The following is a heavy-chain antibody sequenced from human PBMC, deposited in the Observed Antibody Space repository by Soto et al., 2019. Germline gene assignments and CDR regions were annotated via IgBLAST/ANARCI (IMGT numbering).Heavy chain of an antibody. D-gene: IGHD3-16*01. CDR1: GGTIGSYT. V-gene: IGHV1-18*01. CDR2: INPDNGNT. CDR3: ARDLRVGGYGMDV. Sequence: ASVKVSCKASGGTIGSYTFSWVRQAPGQGLEWLGWINPDNGNTNYAQHLQGRVSLTTVTSTSTAYMDLRSLRSDDTAVYYCARDLRVGGYGMDVWGQGTTVTVSS. J-gene: IGHJ6*02.